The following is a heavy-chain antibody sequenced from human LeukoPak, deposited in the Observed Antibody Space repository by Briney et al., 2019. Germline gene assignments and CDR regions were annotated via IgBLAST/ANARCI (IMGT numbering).Heavy chain of an antibody. D-gene: IGHD5-12*01. CDR2: IWYDESKT. CDR3: ATDDGYERFVY. CDR1: GIPFNSYG. J-gene: IGHJ4*02. Sequence: PGTSLRLSCVASGIPFNSYGMHWVRQAPGKGPEWVAIIWYDESKTYYADSVKGRFTISRDNSRNTLYLQMNSLRAEDTAVYYCATDDGYERFVYWGQGTLVTVSS. V-gene: IGHV3-33*03.